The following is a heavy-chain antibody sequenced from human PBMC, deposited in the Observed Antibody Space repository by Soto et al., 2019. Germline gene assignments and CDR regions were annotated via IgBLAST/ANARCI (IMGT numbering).Heavy chain of an antibody. CDR2: IYYSGST. V-gene: IGHV4-59*01. J-gene: IGHJ4*02. CDR1: GGSISSYY. D-gene: IGHD3-22*01. CDR3: ARGPNYYDSSGYYYPFDY. Sequence: AETLSLTCTVSGGSISSYYWSWIRQPPVKVLEWIGYIYYSGSTNYNPSLKSRVTISVDTSKNQFSLKLSSVTSADTAVYYCARGPNYYDSSGYYYPFDYWGQGTLVTVYS.